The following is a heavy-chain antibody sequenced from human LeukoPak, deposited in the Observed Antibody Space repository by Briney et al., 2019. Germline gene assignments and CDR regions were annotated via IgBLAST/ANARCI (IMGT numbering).Heavy chain of an antibody. D-gene: IGHD3-10*01. Sequence: GGSLRLSCAASGFTFSTYWMSWVRQAPGKGLEWVANIKQDGSEKYYVDSVKGRFTISRDNAKNTLYLQMNSLRAEDTAVYYCARVAMVRGVIMLDYWGQGTLVTVSS. J-gene: IGHJ4*02. CDR3: ARVAMVRGVIMLDY. CDR1: GFTFSTYW. CDR2: IKQDGSEK. V-gene: IGHV3-7*01.